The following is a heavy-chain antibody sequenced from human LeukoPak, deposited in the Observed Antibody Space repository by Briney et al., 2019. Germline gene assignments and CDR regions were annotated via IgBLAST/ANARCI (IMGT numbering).Heavy chain of an antibody. CDR3: ARDFSGDSHYYYGMDV. CDR1: GGSISSYY. J-gene: IGHJ6*02. V-gene: IGHV4-59*01. D-gene: IGHD4-17*01. CDR2: IYYTGST. Sequence: SETLSLTCTVSGGSISSYYWSWIRQPPGKGLEWIGYIYYTGSTDYNPSLKSRVAISVDTSKNQFSLKLSSVTAADTAVYYCARDFSGDSHYYYGMDVWGQGTTVTVSS.